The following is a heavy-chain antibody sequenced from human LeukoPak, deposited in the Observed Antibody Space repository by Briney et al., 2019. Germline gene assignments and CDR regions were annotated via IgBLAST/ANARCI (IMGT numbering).Heavy chain of an antibody. Sequence: GRSLRLSCAASGFTFSSYGMHWVRQAPGKGLEWVAVISYDGSNKYYADSVKGRFTISRDNSKSTLYLQMNSLRAEDTAVYYCAKDGSLYYDSWGGAFDIWGQGTMVTVSS. CDR2: ISYDGSNK. V-gene: IGHV3-30*18. J-gene: IGHJ3*02. CDR1: GFTFSSYG. D-gene: IGHD3-22*01. CDR3: AKDGSLYYDSWGGAFDI.